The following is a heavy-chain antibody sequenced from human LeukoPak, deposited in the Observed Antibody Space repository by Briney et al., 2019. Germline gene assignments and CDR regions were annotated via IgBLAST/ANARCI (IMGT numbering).Heavy chain of an antibody. V-gene: IGHV4-38-2*01. CDR3: ARQRVPSEWLLSFDNYFDY. CDR2: IYHSGST. CDR1: GYSISSGYY. J-gene: IGHJ4*02. D-gene: IGHD3-3*01. Sequence: SETLSLTCAVSGYSISSGYYWGWIRQPPGKGLEWIGSIYHSGSTYYNPSLKSRVTISVDTSKNQFSLKLSSVTAADTAVYYCARQRVPSEWLLSFDNYFDYWGQGTLVTVSS.